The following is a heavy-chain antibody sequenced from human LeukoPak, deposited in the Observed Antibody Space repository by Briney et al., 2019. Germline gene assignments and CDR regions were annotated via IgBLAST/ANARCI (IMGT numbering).Heavy chain of an antibody. CDR2: IDPNSGGT. CDR3: AREVVGLAVAGRSEGWFDP. D-gene: IGHD6-19*01. Sequence: ASVKVSCKASGYTFIDYYMHWLRQAPAQGLEWMGRIDPNSGGTNSAQKFQGRVTMTRDTSISTAYMELSRLTSDDTAVYYCAREVVGLAVAGRSEGWFDPWGQGTLVTVSS. J-gene: IGHJ5*02. V-gene: IGHV1-2*06. CDR1: GYTFIDYY.